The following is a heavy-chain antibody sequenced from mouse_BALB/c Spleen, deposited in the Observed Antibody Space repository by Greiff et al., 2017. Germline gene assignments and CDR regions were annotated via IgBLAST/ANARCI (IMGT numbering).Heavy chain of an antibody. CDR3: ARPYRDVYGDMDY. CDR1: GYTFTSYT. D-gene: IGHD1-2*01. V-gene: IGHV1-4*02. Sequence: QVQLQQSAAELARPGASVKLSCTASGYTFTSYTMHWVKQRPGQGLEWIGYINTSSGYTEYHQKFKEETALTADKSYSTAYMQLSSLTSEDSAVYDCARPYRDVYGDMDYWGQGTTLTVSS. CDR2: INTSSGYT. J-gene: IGHJ2*01.